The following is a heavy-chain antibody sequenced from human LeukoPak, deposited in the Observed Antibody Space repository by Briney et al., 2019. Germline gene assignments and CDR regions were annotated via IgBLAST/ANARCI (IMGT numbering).Heavy chain of an antibody. Sequence: SGTLSLTCSVSGDSISSNEWWSWVRQPPGKGLEWIGEVFHSGSTNFNPSLKSRVTISVDTSRNQFSLKLSSVTAADTAVYYCASLAVAGLSEGYWGQGTLVIVSS. V-gene: IGHV4-4*02. CDR1: GDSISSNEW. CDR3: ASLAVAGLSEGY. J-gene: IGHJ4*02. D-gene: IGHD6-19*01. CDR2: VFHSGST.